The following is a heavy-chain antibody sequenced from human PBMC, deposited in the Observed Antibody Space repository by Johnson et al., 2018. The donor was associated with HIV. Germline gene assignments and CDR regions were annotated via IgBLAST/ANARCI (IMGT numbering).Heavy chain of an antibody. J-gene: IGHJ3*01. CDR1: GFTFSGSA. CDR3: AKDRVDGRYCTGDSCSSGLGTFDL. V-gene: IGHV3-73*01. CDR2: LRSRANNYAT. Sequence: VQLVESGGGLVQPGASLKVSCEASGFTFSGSAMHWVRQASGQGLEWVGLLRSRANNYATAYGASVKVRFTISRANSKHTLYLQMNSLRAEDTAVYYCAKDRVDGRYCTGDSCSSGLGTFDLWGQGTMVTVSS. D-gene: IGHD2-15*01.